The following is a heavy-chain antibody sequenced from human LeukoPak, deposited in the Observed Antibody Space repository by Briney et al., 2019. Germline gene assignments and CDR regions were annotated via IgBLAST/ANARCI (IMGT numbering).Heavy chain of an antibody. D-gene: IGHD5-24*01. J-gene: IGHJ6*02. CDR2: ISSSSSTI. Sequence: GGSLRLSCAASGYTFSSYSMNWVRQAPGKGLEWVSYISSSSSTIYYADSVKGRFTISRDNAKNSLYLQMNSLRAEDTAVYYCAKIKVEMATKDGMDVWGQGTTVTVSS. CDR1: GYTFSSYS. V-gene: IGHV3-48*01. CDR3: AKIKVEMATKDGMDV.